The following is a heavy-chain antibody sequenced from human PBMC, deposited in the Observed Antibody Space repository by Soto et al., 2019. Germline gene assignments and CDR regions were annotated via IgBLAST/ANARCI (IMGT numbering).Heavy chain of an antibody. CDR1: GYTFTSYG. V-gene: IGHV1-18*01. D-gene: IGHD3-22*01. J-gene: IGHJ5*02. CDR2: ISAYNGNT. CDR3: ARLRNYYDSSGRYNWFDP. Sequence: ASVKVSCKASGYTFTSYGISWVRQAPGQGLEWMGWISAYNGNTNYAQKLQGRVTMTTDTSTSTAYMELRSLRSDDTAVYYCARLRNYYDSSGRYNWFDPWGQGTLVTVS.